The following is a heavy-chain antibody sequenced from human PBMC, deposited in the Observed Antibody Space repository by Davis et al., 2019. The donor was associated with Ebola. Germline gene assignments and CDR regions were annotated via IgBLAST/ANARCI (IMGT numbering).Heavy chain of an antibody. D-gene: IGHD3-22*01. V-gene: IGHV3-23*01. J-gene: IGHJ3*01. CDR3: ARGYYDSSGYSAHAFDF. CDR2: ISGSGGST. Sequence: GESLKISCAASGFTFSSYAMHWVRQAPGKGLEWVSAISGSGGSTYYADSVKGRFTISRDNAKNTLYLQMNSLRAEDTAVYYCARGYYDSSGYSAHAFDFWGQGTMVTVSS. CDR1: GFTFSSYA.